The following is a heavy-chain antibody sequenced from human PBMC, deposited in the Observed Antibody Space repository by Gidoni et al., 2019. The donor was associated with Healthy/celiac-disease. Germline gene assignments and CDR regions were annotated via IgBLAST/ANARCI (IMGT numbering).Heavy chain of an antibody. CDR2: ISYDESNK. J-gene: IGHJ6*04. CDR1: GFTFSSYG. Sequence: QVQLVESGVGVVQPQRSLSLSCAASGFTFSSYGMHWVRQAPGKGLEWVAVISYDESNKYYADSVKGRFTISRDNSKNTLYLQMNSLRAEDTAVYYCAKEGYDFWSGLDVWGKGTTVTVSS. CDR3: AKEGYDFWSGLDV. V-gene: IGHV3-30*18. D-gene: IGHD3-3*01.